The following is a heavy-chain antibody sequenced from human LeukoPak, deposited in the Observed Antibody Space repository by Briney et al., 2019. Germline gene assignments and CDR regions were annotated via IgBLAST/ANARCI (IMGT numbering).Heavy chain of an antibody. D-gene: IGHD2-2*01. CDR2: ISHSGST. CDR1: GESFSAYA. CDR3: TRDRSTPGITWFDP. J-gene: IGHJ5*02. Sequence: KTSETLSLTCAVYGESFSAYAWNWIRQAPGKGLEWIGDISHSGSTNYNPSLKSRVAISVDTSKNQTSKRQFSLKLNSVTAADTAVYYCTRDRSTPGITWFDPWGQGTLVTVSS. V-gene: IGHV4-34*01.